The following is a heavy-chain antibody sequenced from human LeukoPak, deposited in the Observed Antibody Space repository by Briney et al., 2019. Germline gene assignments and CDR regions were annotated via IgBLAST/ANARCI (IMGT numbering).Heavy chain of an antibody. CDR3: ARYSSWYYFDY. Sequence: PSQTLSLTCTVSGGSISSDSYYWSWIRQPAGKGLEWIGRIYTTGSTSYSPSLKSRVTISVDTSKNQFSLNLSSVTAADTAVYYCARYSSWYYFDYWGQGTLVTVSS. V-gene: IGHV4-61*02. CDR1: GGSISSDSYY. J-gene: IGHJ4*02. D-gene: IGHD6-13*01. CDR2: IYTTGST.